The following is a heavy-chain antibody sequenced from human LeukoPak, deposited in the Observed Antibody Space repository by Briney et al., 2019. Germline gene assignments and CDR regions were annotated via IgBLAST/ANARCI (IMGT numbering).Heavy chain of an antibody. D-gene: IGHD1-7*01. CDR3: ARISGTLCFDL. Sequence: GGSLRLSCAASGFSVSYNYMSWVRQAPARGLEWVSVIYAGGDTYYSDSVKGRFTISRDNSKNTVYLQMHSLRADDTAVYYCARISGTLCFDLWGLGRLVTVSS. CDR2: IYAGGDT. V-gene: IGHV3-66*01. J-gene: IGHJ4*02. CDR1: GFSVSYNY.